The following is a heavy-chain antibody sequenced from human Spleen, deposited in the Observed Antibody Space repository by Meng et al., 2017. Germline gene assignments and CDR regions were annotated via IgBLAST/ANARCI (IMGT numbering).Heavy chain of an antibody. CDR3: ARGADFDSSGYFYEPLDY. CDR2: IYYSGST. V-gene: IGHV4-39*07. D-gene: IGHD3-22*01. J-gene: IGHJ4*02. CDR1: GGSIRNNVYY. Sequence: SETLSLTCTVSGGSIRNNVYYWGWVRQSPWKGLEWIGTIYYSGSTYYNPSLKSRVTISIDTSKNQFSLNLNSVTAADTAVYYCARGADFDSSGYFYEPLDYWGQGALVTVSS.